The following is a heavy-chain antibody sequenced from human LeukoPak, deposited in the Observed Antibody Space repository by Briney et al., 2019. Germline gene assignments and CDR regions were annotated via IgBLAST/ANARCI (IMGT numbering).Heavy chain of an antibody. CDR2: ISVYNGHT. CDR1: GYSFTTYG. V-gene: IGHV1-18*01. J-gene: IGHJ4*02. Sequence: GASVKVSYTASGYSFTTYGISWVRQAPGQGLEWMGWISVYNGHTYYAQKLQGRVTMTTDTSTSTAYMELRSLTSDDTAVYYCARNGLGSYGCCGQGTLDIVSS. D-gene: IGHD3-10*01. CDR3: ARNGLGSYGC.